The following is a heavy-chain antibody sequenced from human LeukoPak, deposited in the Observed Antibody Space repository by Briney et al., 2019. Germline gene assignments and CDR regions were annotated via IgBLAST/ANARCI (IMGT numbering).Heavy chain of an antibody. D-gene: IGHD2-8*01. CDR3: AKDLSPGVY. V-gene: IGHV3-23*01. Sequence: GGSLRLSCAASGFTFSSYSMSWVRQAPGKGLEWVSAISGSDGSTDYADYVKGRVTISRDNSKNTLYLQMNSLRAEDTAVYYCAKDLSPGVYWGQGTLVTVSS. CDR1: GFTFSSYS. J-gene: IGHJ4*01. CDR2: ISGSDGST.